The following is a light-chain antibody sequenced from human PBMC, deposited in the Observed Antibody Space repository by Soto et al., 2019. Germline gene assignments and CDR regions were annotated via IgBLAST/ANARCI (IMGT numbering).Light chain of an antibody. J-gene: IGKJ1*01. V-gene: IGKV1-5*01. CDR2: DAS. Sequence: DIPMTQSPSTLSASVGDRVTITCRASQSISTWLAWYQQKPGEAPKLLIYDASNLEIRVPSRFSGSGSGTEFTLTISSLQPDDFATYYCQQYNSYLWTFGQGTKVEIK. CDR3: QQYNSYLWT. CDR1: QSISTW.